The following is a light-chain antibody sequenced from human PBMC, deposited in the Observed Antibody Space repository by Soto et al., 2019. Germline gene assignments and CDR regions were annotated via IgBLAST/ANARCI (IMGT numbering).Light chain of an antibody. Sequence: EIVMTQSPVTLSVSPGERATLSCRASQSVSSNLAWYQHKPGQAPRLLILGASTRATGIPARFSGSGSGTEFILTISSLQSEDIGIYFCQQYSNRWTFGQGTKVEIK. J-gene: IGKJ1*01. CDR2: GAS. CDR3: QQYSNRWT. CDR1: QSVSSN. V-gene: IGKV3-15*01.